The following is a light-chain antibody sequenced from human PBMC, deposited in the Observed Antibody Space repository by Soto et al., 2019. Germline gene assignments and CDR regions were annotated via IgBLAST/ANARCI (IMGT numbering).Light chain of an antibody. CDR1: SSDIGGYNY. V-gene: IGLV2-8*01. CDR2: EVS. J-gene: IGLJ1*01. CDR3: SSYAGSKNYV. Sequence: QSALTQPPSASGSPGQSVTISCTGTSSDIGGYNYVSWYQQHPGKAPKLMIYEVSKRPSGVPDRFSGSKSGNTASLTVSGLQAEDAADDYCSSYAGSKNYVFGSGTQLTVL.